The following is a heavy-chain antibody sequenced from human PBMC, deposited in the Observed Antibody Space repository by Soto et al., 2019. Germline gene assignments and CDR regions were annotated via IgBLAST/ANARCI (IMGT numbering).Heavy chain of an antibody. CDR2: IHWADDE. CDR1: GFSLTTYGVG. D-gene: IGHD6-19*01. J-gene: IGHJ4*02. V-gene: IGHV2-5*02. Sequence: QITLKEYGPTLVKPTETLTLTCTFSGFSLTTYGVGVGWIRQPPGKALELLAVIHWADDEHHSPSLKNRLTITKDTSKNQVVLTLTNMDPVDTATYYCAHRRVGSGSDYWGQGTLVTVSS. CDR3: AHRRVGSGSDY.